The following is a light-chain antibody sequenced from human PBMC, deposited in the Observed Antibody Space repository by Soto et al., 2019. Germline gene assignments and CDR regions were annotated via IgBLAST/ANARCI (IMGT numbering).Light chain of an antibody. Sequence: DIQMTQSPSSLSASVGDRVTITCRASQCISNDLAWYQQKPGKVPKLLIYAASTLQSGVPSRFSGSGSGTDFTLTISSLQPEDVATYYCQKYNSAPMTFGQGTKVEI. V-gene: IGKV1-27*01. CDR2: AAS. J-gene: IGKJ1*01. CDR1: QCISND. CDR3: QKYNSAPMT.